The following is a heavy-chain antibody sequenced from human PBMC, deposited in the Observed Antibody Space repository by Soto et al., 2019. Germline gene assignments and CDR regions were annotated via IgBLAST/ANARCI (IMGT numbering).Heavy chain of an antibody. J-gene: IGHJ4*02. CDR3: ARDPELHGLDY. CDR2: ISYRGST. CDR1: GTSIIAYY. Sequence: PSETLSLTCNVSGTSIIAYYWTWIRQPPGKALEWIGYISYRGSTKYNPSLKSRVAISLDTSRNRFSLKLTPVTASDTAIYFCARDPELHGLDYWGQGTLVTVSS. V-gene: IGHV4-59*01. D-gene: IGHD2-21*01.